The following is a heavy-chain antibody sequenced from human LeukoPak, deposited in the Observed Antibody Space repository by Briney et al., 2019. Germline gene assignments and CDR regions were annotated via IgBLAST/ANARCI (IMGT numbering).Heavy chain of an antibody. CDR1: GFTFSSYS. V-gene: IGHV3-21*01. CDR3: ASGVWGSLFSPNDAFDI. Sequence: GGSLRLSCAASGFTFSSYSMNWVRQAPGKGLEWVSSISSSSSYIYYADSVKGRFTISRDNAKNSLYLQMNSLRAEDTAVYYCASGVWGSLFSPNDAFDIWGQGTMVTVSS. D-gene: IGHD3-16*01. CDR2: ISSSSSYI. J-gene: IGHJ3*02.